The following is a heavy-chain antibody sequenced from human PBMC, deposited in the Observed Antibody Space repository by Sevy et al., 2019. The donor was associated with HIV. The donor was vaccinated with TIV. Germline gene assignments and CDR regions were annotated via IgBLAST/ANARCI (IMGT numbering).Heavy chain of an antibody. CDR3: ARDKQGVVVADDAFDI. V-gene: IGHV3-30-3*01. Sequence: GGSLRLSCAASGFTFSSYAMHWVRQAPGKGLEWVAVISYDGSNKYYADSVKGRFTISRDNSKNTLYLQMNSLRAEDTAVYYCARDKQGVVVADDAFDIWGQRTMVTVSS. J-gene: IGHJ3*02. D-gene: IGHD2-15*01. CDR2: ISYDGSNK. CDR1: GFTFSSYA.